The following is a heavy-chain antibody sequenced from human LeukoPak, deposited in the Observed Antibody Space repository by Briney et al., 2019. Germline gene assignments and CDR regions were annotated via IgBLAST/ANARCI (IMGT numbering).Heavy chain of an antibody. V-gene: IGHV1-2*02. CDR1: GYTFTSYG. Sequence: ASVKVSCKASGYTFTSYGISWVRQAPGQGLEWMGWINPNSGGTNYAQKFQGRVTMTRDTSISTAYMELSRLRSDDTAVYYCARVRNSGSYYYYWGQGTLVTVSS. CDR2: INPNSGGT. J-gene: IGHJ4*02. D-gene: IGHD1-26*01. CDR3: ARVRNSGSYYYY.